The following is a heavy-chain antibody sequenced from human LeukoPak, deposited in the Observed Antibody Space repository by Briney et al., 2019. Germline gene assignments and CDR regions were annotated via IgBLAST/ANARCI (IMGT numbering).Heavy chain of an antibody. D-gene: IGHD1-1*01. J-gene: IGHJ3*02. CDR3: ARWVPRTRPHAFDI. CDR1: GFTFSSYA. V-gene: IGHV3-21*01. CDR2: ISSSSSYI. Sequence: PGGSLRLSCAASGFTFSSYAITWVRQAPGKGLEWVSSISSSSSYIYYADSVKGRFTISRDNAKNSLYLQMNSLRAEDTAVYYCARWVPRTRPHAFDIWGQGTMVTVSS.